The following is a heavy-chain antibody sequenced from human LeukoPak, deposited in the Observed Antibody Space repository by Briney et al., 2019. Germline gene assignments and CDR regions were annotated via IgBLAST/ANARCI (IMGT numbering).Heavy chain of an antibody. V-gene: IGHV3-66*01. D-gene: IGHD4-17*01. CDR2: IYSGGST. CDR3: ARDAATVTTRGVGDAFDI. CDR1: GFTVSSNY. J-gene: IGHJ3*02. Sequence: GGSLRLSCAASGFTVSSNYMSWVRQAPGKGLEWVSVIYSGGSTYYADSVKGRFSISIDNSKNTLYLQMNSLRAEDTAVYYCARDAATVTTRGVGDAFDIWGQGTMVTVSS.